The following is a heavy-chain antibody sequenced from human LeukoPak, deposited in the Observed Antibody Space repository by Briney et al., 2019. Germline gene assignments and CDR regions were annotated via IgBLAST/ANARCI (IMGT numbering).Heavy chain of an antibody. D-gene: IGHD3-22*01. CDR1: GYTFTSYG. CDR3: CRYYYAGLDY. CDR2: INPSGGST. V-gene: IGHV1-46*01. Sequence: ASVKVSCKASGYTFTSYGISWVRQAPGQGLEWMGIINPSGGSTSYAQKFQGRVTMTRDTSTSTVYMELSSLRSEDTAVYYCCRYYYAGLDYWGQGTLVTVSS. J-gene: IGHJ4*02.